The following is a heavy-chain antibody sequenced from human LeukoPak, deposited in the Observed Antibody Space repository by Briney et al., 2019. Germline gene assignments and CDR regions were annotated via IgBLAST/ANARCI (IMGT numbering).Heavy chain of an antibody. J-gene: IGHJ1*01. CDR2: IHDSGSD. Sequence: SETLSLTCSVSGASITTTNFWWTWIRQSPGRGLEWIGYIHDSGSDKYNPALESRATLSVDTSKNQFSLKLNSVTAADTAVYYCARYGLVEFRNAFQYWGQGILVSVSS. CDR3: ARYGLVEFRNAFQY. V-gene: IGHV4-61*01. CDR1: GASITTTNFW. D-gene: IGHD6-6*01.